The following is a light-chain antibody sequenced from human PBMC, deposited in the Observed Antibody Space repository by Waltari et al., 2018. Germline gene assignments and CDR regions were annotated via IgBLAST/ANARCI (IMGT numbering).Light chain of an antibody. CDR1: QNVGGKY. CDR3: QQHSVLLHT. J-gene: IGKJ2*01. V-gene: IGKV3-20*01. Sequence: EIVLTQSPGTLSLSPGERATPSCRASQNVGGKYLAWYQQRPGQCPRLLIFDASKRATGIPARFSGSGSGTDFTLTISRLEPEDFAVYYCQQHSVLLHTFGQGTKLEIK. CDR2: DAS.